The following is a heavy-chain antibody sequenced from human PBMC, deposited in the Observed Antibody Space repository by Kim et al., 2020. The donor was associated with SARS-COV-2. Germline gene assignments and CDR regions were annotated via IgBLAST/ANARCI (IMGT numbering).Heavy chain of an antibody. CDR1: GFSFSTYN. V-gene: IGHV3-30*18. J-gene: IGHJ6*02. D-gene: IGHD1-1*01. CDR2: ISFDGNRQ. Sequence: GGSLRLSCAASGFSFSTYNMHWVRQAPGKGLEWVAVISFDGNRQYYADSVRDRFTITKDNSINMLYLQMSSLRTEDTGVYYCANAHNQYYGVGVWGQGPAVTVSS. CDR3: ANAHNQYYGVGV.